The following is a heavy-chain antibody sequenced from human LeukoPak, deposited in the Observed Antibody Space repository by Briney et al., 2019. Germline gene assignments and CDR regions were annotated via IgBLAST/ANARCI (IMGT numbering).Heavy chain of an antibody. Sequence: PGGSLSLSCAASGFTFSDHYMDWVRQAPGKGLEWVGRAKNKADSYTIEYAASVRGRFTISRDDSKNSLYLQMNSLKTEDTAVYYCVKDSSFWTFDYWGQGTLVTVSS. V-gene: IGHV3-72*01. D-gene: IGHD6-6*01. CDR2: AKNKADSYTI. J-gene: IGHJ4*02. CDR1: GFTFSDHY. CDR3: VKDSSFWTFDY.